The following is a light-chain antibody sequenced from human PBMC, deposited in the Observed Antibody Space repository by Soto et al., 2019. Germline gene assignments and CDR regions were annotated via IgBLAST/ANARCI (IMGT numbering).Light chain of an antibody. CDR1: SSDIGGYNY. Sequence: QSALTQPASVSGSPGQSITISCTGTSSDIGGYNYVSWYQQHPGKAPKLMIYEVTNRPSGVSNRFSGSKSGNTASLTISGLQAEDEATYYCNSYPSNRNPVFGEGTQLTVL. J-gene: IGLJ2*01. CDR3: NSYPSNRNPV. CDR2: EVT. V-gene: IGLV2-14*01.